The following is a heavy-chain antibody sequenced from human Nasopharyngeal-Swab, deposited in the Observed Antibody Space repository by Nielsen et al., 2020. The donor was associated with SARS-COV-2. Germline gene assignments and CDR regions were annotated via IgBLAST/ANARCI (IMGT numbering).Heavy chain of an antibody. CDR2: IYYSGST. Sequence: SETLSLTCTASGGSISSYYWSWIRQPPGKGLEWIGYIYYSGSTNYNPSLKSRVTISVDTSKNQFSLKLSSVTAADTAVYYCARGWLAVRGYNWFDPWGQGTLVTFSS. CDR1: GGSISSYY. J-gene: IGHJ5*02. D-gene: IGHD3-10*01. CDR3: ARGWLAVRGYNWFDP. V-gene: IGHV4-59*01.